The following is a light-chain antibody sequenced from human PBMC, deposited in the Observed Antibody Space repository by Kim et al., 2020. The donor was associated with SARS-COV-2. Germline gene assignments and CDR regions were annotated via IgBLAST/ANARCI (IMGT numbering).Light chain of an antibody. CDR3: QQYGSSPPLT. CDR1: QSVSRSW. Sequence: PGERATPSCRASQSVSRSWLAWYQHKPGQAPRLLIFGAATRATGIPDRFSGSGSGTDFTLTISRLEPEDFAVYYCQQYGSSPPLTFGGGTKVDIK. V-gene: IGKV3-20*01. CDR2: GAA. J-gene: IGKJ4*01.